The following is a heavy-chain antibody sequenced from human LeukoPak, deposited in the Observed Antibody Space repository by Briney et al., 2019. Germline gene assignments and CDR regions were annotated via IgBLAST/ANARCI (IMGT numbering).Heavy chain of an antibody. J-gene: IGHJ4*02. V-gene: IGHV3-66*01. Sequence: GGSLRLSCAASGFAVSSNYMSWVRQAPGKGLEWVSIIYSGGSTYYADSVRGRFTISRDNSKNTLYLLMNSLRAEDTAVYYCATSGWWGYFDYWGQGTLVTVSS. D-gene: IGHD6-19*01. CDR1: GFAVSSNY. CDR2: IYSGGST. CDR3: ATSGWWGYFDY.